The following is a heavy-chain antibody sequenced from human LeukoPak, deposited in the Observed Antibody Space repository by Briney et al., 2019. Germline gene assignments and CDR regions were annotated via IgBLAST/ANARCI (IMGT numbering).Heavy chain of an antibody. V-gene: IGHV4-4*02. CDR2: IYHSGST. Sequence: SETLSLTCAVSGGSISSSNWWSWVRQPPGKGLEWIGEIYHSGSTNYNPSLKSRVTISVDKSKNQFSLKLSSVTAADTAVYYCTRVPYDFWSGYYRGRDYYYGMDVWGQGTTVTVSS. D-gene: IGHD3-3*01. CDR3: TRVPYDFWSGYYRGRDYYYGMDV. CDR1: GGSISSSNW. J-gene: IGHJ6*02.